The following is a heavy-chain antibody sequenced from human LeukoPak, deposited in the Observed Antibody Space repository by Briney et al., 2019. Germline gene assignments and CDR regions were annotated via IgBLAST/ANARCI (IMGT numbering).Heavy chain of an antibody. D-gene: IGHD3-10*01. J-gene: IGHJ4*02. CDR3: ARVDYYGSGSYH. Sequence: SETLSLTCTVSRGSSSSGGYYWSWIRQHPGKGLEWIAYIYDSGSTYYNPSLKSRVNISLDMSEDQFSLKLSSVTAADTAVYYCARVDYYGSGSYHWGQGTLVTVSS. V-gene: IGHV4-31*03. CDR2: IYDSGST. CDR1: RGSSSSGGYY.